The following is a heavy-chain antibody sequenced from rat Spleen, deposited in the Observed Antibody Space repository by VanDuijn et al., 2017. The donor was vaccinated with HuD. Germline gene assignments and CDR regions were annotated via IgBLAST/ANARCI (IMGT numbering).Heavy chain of an antibody. CDR1: GFTFSDYT. CDR3: ARPTTGIPLNY. CDR2: IVDDGSNT. V-gene: IGHV5-7*01. Sequence: EVHLVESGGGLVQPGRSMKLSCAASGFTFSDYTMAWVRQAPKKGLEWVAAIVDDGSNTFYRDSVKGRFTISRDNAKSTLYLQMDSLRSEDTATYYCARPTTGIPLNYWGQGVMVTVSS. D-gene: IGHD1-9*01. J-gene: IGHJ2*01.